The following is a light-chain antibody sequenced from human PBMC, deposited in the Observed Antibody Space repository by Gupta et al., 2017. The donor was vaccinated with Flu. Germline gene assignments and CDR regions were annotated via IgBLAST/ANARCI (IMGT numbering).Light chain of an antibody. CDR2: WAS. CDR1: QSILYSSNNRNY. V-gene: IGKV4-1*01. CDR3: QQYLSARGT. Sequence: NCKSSQSILYSSNNRNYLAWYQQKAGQPPKLLIYWASTRESGVPDRFSGSGSGTDFTLTISSLQAEDVAIYFCQQYLSARGTFGQGTKVEI. J-gene: IGKJ1*01.